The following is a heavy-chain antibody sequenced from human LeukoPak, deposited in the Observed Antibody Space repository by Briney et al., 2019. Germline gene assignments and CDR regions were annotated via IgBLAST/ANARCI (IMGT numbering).Heavy chain of an antibody. J-gene: IGHJ4*02. V-gene: IGHV3-23*01. Sequence: GGSLRLSCAASGFTFSSYAMYWVRQAPGKGLEWVSGIFGSGGSTHYADSVKGRFTISRDNSKNTLYLQMNSLRAEDTAVYYCAKEGSSSWFDFDYWGQGTLVTVSS. CDR3: AKEGSSSWFDFDY. D-gene: IGHD6-13*01. CDR2: IFGSGGST. CDR1: GFTFSSYA.